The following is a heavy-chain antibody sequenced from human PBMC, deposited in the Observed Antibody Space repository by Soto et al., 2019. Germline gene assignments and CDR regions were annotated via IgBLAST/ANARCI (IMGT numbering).Heavy chain of an antibody. CDR1: GDSVSSGSYY. CDR2: ISYSGST. J-gene: IGHJ6*02. V-gene: IGHV4-61*01. D-gene: IGHD2-8*01. Sequence: QVQLQESGPGLVKPSETLSLTCTVSGDSVSSGSYYWSWIRQPPGKGLEWIAYISYSGSTNYNPSLTSRGTISVETSKNQFSLRLSSVTAADTAVYSCARDGRRVYAPDYYGMDVWGQGTTITVSS. CDR3: ARDGRRVYAPDYYGMDV.